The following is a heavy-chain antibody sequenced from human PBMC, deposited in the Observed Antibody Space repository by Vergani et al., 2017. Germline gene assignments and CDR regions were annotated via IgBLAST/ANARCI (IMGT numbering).Heavy chain of an antibody. CDR1: GYSFTSYW. V-gene: IGHV5-51*01. D-gene: IGHD3-22*01. J-gene: IGHJ5*02. Sequence: EVQLVQSGAEVKKPGESLRISCKGSGYSFTSYWIGWVRQKPGKGLEWMGIIYPGDSDTRYSPSFQGQVTISADKSISTAYLQWSSLKASDTAMYYCARVGWSYYDSSGYYYAPGGWFDPWGQGTLVTVSS. CDR2: IYPGDSDT. CDR3: ARVGWSYYDSSGYYYAPGGWFDP.